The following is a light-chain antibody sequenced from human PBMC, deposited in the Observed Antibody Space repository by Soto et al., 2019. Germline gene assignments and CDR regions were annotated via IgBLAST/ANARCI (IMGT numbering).Light chain of an antibody. V-gene: IGKV3-20*01. Sequence: EIVLTQSPAAVSLSPGERVTLSCRASQSVSNYLAWYQQKPGQAPRLLVSAASNRATGIPDRFSGSGSGTDFTLTISRLEPEDFAVYYCQQYGSSLFSFGPGTKVDI. J-gene: IGKJ3*01. CDR3: QQYGSSLFS. CDR2: AAS. CDR1: QSVSNY.